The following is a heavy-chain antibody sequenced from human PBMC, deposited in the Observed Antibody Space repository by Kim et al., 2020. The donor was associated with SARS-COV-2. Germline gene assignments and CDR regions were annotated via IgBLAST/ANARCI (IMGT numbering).Heavy chain of an antibody. V-gene: IGHV3-48*03. CDR2: ISSSGTAI. CDR1: GFTFSSYE. J-gene: IGHJ4*01. Sequence: GGSLRLSCAVPGFTFSSYEMNWVRQSPGKGREWVSYISSSGTAIYYADSMKGRFSISRDNAKNLLYLQMNSLRAEDTAVYYFARVGFPCAYNWLYPPLD. D-gene: IGHD1-20*01. CDR3: ARVGFPCAYNWLYPPLD.